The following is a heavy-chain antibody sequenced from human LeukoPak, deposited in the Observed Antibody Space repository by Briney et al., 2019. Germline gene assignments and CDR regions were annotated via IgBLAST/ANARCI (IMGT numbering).Heavy chain of an antibody. D-gene: IGHD3-3*01. CDR3: ARDRSPTPRAHTMDY. J-gene: IGHJ4*02. Sequence: GGSLRLSCVASGFTFSSYSMSWVRQGPGKGLEWVSYIGSSGSTIYYADSVKGRFTISRDNAKNTLFLQMNSLRGEDTSVYYCARDRSPTPRAHTMDYWGQGTLVTVSS. CDR1: GFTFSSYS. CDR2: IGSSGSTI. V-gene: IGHV3-48*01.